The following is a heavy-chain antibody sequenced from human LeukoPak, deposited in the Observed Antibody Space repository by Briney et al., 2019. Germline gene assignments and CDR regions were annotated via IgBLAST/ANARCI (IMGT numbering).Heavy chain of an antibody. CDR1: GFTFSSYS. D-gene: IGHD6-19*01. CDR3: ATGTGYSSGWSPYYFDY. V-gene: IGHV3-48*04. Sequence: GGSLRLSCAASGFTFSSYSMNWVRQAPGKGLEWVSYISSSGSTIYYADSVKGRFTISRDNAKNSLYLQMNSLRAEDTAVYYCATGTGYSSGWSPYYFDYWGQGTLVTVSS. J-gene: IGHJ4*02. CDR2: ISSSGSTI.